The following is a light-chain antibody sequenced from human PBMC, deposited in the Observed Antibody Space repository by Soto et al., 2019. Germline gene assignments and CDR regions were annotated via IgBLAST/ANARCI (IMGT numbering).Light chain of an antibody. V-gene: IGKV3-20*01. Sequence: EIVLTQSPGTLSLSPGERATLSCRASQSVSNSYLAWYQQKPGQAPRLLIYGASGRATGIPDRFSGSGSGTDFTLTIAGLEPEDFAVYYCQQYGSSPYTFGQGTELEIK. CDR1: QSVSNSY. J-gene: IGKJ2*01. CDR2: GAS. CDR3: QQYGSSPYT.